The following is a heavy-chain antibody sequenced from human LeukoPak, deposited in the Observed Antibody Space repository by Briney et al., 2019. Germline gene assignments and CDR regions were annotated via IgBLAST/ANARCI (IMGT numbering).Heavy chain of an antibody. V-gene: IGHV4-38-2*01. Sequence: PSETLSLTCAVSGYSISSGYYWGWIRQPPGKGLEWIGTISYSGITYYSPSLKSRVSISVDTSRTQFSLKVNSVTAADTAVYHRESSQVEILPPGMDVWGTGNTVTVSS. D-gene: IGHD1-26*01. CDR1: GYSISSGYY. CDR3: ESSQVEILPPGMDV. CDR2: ISYSGIT. J-gene: IGHJ6*04.